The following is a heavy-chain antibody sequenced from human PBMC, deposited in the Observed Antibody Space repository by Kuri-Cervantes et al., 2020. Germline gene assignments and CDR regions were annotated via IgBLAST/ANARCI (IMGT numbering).Heavy chain of an antibody. V-gene: IGHV3-74*01. CDR3: ARDLGFYDILTSNAFDI. CDR1: GFTFSSYW. Sequence: GESLKISCAASGFTFSSYWMHWARQAPGKGLVWVSRVNSDGSSTSYADSVKGRFTISRDNAKNTLYLQMNSLRAEDTAVYYCARDLGFYDILTSNAFDIWGQGTMVTVSS. J-gene: IGHJ3*02. CDR2: VNSDGSST. D-gene: IGHD3-9*01.